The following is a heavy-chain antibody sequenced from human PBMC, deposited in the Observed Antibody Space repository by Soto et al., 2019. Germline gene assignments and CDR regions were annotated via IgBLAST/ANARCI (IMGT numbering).Heavy chain of an antibody. V-gene: IGHV3-30*18. CDR3: AKDLGHGGRGAFDI. J-gene: IGHJ3*02. CDR2: ISYDGSNK. Sequence: QVQLVESGGGVVQPGRSLRLSCAASGFTFSSYGMHWVRQAPGKELEWVALISYDGSNKYYADSVKGRFTISRDNSKNTLYLQMNSLRTEDTAVYYCAKDLGHGGRGAFDIWGQGTMVTVSS. CDR1: GFTFSSYG. D-gene: IGHD7-27*01.